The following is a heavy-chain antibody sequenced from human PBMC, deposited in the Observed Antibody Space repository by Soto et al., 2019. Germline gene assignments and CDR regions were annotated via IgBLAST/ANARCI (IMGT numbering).Heavy chain of an antibody. Sequence: QVQLVQSGAEVKKPGASVKVSCKASGYTFTSYAMHWVRQAPGQRLEWMGWINAGNGNTKYSQKFQGRVTITRDTAASTAYMELSSLRSEDTAVYYCARDSSSSWYEWYFDLWCRGTLVPVSS. V-gene: IGHV1-3*01. CDR2: INAGNGNT. CDR3: ARDSSSSWYEWYFDL. CDR1: GYTFTSYA. D-gene: IGHD6-13*01. J-gene: IGHJ2*01.